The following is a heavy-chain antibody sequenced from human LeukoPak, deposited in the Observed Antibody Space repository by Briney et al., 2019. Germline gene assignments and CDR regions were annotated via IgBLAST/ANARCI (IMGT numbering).Heavy chain of an antibody. CDR2: ISAYNGNT. J-gene: IGHJ3*02. CDR3: ARDLSYYDFWSGYSHDAFVI. D-gene: IGHD3-3*01. CDR1: GYTFTSYG. V-gene: IGHV1-18*01. Sequence: GASVKVSCKASGYTFTSYGISWVRQAPGQGLEWMGGISAYNGNTNYAQKLQGRVTMTTDTSTSTAYMELRSLRSDDTAVYYCARDLSYYDFWSGYSHDAFVIWGQGTMVTVSS.